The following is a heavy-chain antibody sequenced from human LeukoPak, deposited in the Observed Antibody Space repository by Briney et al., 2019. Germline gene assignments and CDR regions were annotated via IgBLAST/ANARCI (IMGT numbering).Heavy chain of an antibody. Sequence: GGSLRLSCAASGFTFSSYAMSWVRQAPGKGLEGVSAISGSGGSTYYADSVKRRFTISRDNSKNTLYLQMNSLRAEDTAVYYCARETQESFDYWGQGTLVTVSS. D-gene: IGHD3-10*01. CDR1: GFTFSSYA. J-gene: IGHJ4*02. CDR2: ISGSGGST. V-gene: IGHV3-23*01. CDR3: ARETQESFDY.